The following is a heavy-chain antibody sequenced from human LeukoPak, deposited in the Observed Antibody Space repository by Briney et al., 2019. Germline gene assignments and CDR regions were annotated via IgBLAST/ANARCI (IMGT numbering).Heavy chain of an antibody. V-gene: IGHV4-4*02. CDR2: INHSGST. CDR1: GGSISSSNW. J-gene: IGHJ6*03. CDR3: ARELWFGELFYYYYYMDV. D-gene: IGHD3-10*01. Sequence: ASETLSLTCAVSGGSISSSNWWSWVRQPPGKGLEWIGEINHSGSTNYNPSLKSRVTISVDTSKNQFSLKLSSVTAADTAVYYCARELWFGELFYYYYYMDVWGKGTTVTVSS.